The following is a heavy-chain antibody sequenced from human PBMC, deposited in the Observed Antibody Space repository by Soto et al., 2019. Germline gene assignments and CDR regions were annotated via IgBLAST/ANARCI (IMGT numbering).Heavy chain of an antibody. CDR1: GGSIRNYY. Sequence: ASETLSLTCTVSGGSIRNYYWSWIRQPPGKGLEWIGYVYSSGSTHYNPSLQSRVTISADTSKNQVSLKVNSVTAADTAVYYCARDHPHSYGVYYFDYWGQGTPVTVSS. V-gene: IGHV4-59*01. CDR2: VYSSGST. J-gene: IGHJ4*02. D-gene: IGHD5-18*01. CDR3: ARDHPHSYGVYYFDY.